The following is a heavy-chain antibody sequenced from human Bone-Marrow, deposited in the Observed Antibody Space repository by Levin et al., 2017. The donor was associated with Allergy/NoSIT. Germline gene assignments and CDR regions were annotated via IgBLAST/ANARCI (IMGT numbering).Heavy chain of an antibody. V-gene: IGHV4-31*03. D-gene: IGHD3-22*01. Sequence: SQTLSLTCTVSGGSISSGGYYWSWIRQHPGKGLEWIGYIYYSGSTYYNPSLKSRVTISVDTSKNQFSLKLSSVTAADTAVYYCARAEGYDSSGYYFVGRNWFDPWGQGTLVTVSS. CDR3: ARAEGYDSSGYYFVGRNWFDP. J-gene: IGHJ5*02. CDR1: GGSISSGGYY. CDR2: IYYSGST.